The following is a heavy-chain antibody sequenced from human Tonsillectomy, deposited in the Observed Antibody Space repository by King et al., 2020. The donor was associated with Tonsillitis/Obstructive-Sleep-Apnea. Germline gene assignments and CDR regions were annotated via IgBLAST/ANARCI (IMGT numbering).Heavy chain of an antibody. Sequence: VQLQQWGAGLLKPSETLSLTCAVYDGSFSGYYWNWIRQPPGKGLEWIGEINHSGSTNYNPSLKSPATISVDTSKNQFSLKLISVTAADTAVYYCARGRASREPGYSYYSVWFDPWGQGTLVTVSS. CDR3: ARGRASREPGYSYYSVWFDP. D-gene: IGHD5-18*01. V-gene: IGHV4-34*01. CDR1: DGSFSGYY. J-gene: IGHJ5*02. CDR2: INHSGST.